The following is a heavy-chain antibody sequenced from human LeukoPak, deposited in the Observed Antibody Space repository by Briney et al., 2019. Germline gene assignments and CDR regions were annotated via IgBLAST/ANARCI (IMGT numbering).Heavy chain of an antibody. CDR2: TSAYNGNT. CDR3: ARVAGYCSGGSCYGGSPDAFDI. V-gene: IGHV1-18*01. D-gene: IGHD2-15*01. CDR1: GYTFTSYG. J-gene: IGHJ3*02. Sequence: GASVKVSCKASGYTFTSYGISWVRQAPGQGLEWTGWTSAYNGNTNYAQKLQGRVTMTTDTSTSTAYMELRSLRSDDTAVYYCARVAGYCSGGSCYGGSPDAFDIWGQGTMVTVSS.